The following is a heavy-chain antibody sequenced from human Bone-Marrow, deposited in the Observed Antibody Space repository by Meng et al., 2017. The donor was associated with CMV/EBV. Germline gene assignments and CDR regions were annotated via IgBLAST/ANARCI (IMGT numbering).Heavy chain of an antibody. CDR2: ISYDGSNK. CDR1: GFTFSSYA. V-gene: IGHV3-30*04. CDR3: AKDADLAAAGTSHGYFDY. D-gene: IGHD6-13*01. J-gene: IGHJ4*02. Sequence: GGSLRLSCAASGFTFSSYAMHWVRQAPGKGLEWVAVISYDGSNKYYADSVYGRFTISRDNSKNTLYLQMNSLRAEDTAVYYCAKDADLAAAGTSHGYFDYWGQGTLVTVSS.